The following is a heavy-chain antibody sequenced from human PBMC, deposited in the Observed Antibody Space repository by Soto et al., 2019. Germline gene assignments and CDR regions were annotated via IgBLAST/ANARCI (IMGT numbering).Heavy chain of an antibody. V-gene: IGHV1-46*03. CDR1: GYTFTSYY. D-gene: IGHD3-10*01. CDR2: INPSGGST. Sequence: QVQLVQSGAEVKKPGASVKVSCKASGYTFTSYYMHWVRQAPGQGLEWMGIINPSGGSTSYAQKFQCRVTMTRDTSTSTVYMELSSLRSEDTAVYYCARVGYYGSGTSDAFDIWGQGTMVTVSS. CDR3: ARVGYYGSGTSDAFDI. J-gene: IGHJ3*02.